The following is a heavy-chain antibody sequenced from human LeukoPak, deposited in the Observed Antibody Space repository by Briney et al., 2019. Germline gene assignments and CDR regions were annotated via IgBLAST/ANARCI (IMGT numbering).Heavy chain of an antibody. V-gene: IGHV3-53*01. CDR1: GFTVSSNY. D-gene: IGHD6-13*01. Sequence: GGSLRPSCAASGFTVSSNYMSWVRQAPGKGLEWVSVIYSGGSTYYADSVKGRFTISRDNSKNTLYLQMNSLRAEDTAVYYCAKGTPYSSSWYVVYWGQGTLVTVSS. CDR3: AKGTPYSSSWYVVY. J-gene: IGHJ4*02. CDR2: IYSGGST.